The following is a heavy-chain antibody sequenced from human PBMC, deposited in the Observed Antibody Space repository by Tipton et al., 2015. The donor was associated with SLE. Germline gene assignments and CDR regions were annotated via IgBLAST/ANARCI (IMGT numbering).Heavy chain of an antibody. D-gene: IGHD1-26*01. CDR2: ISSSGSTI. CDR3: ARAGIVGALGDY. J-gene: IGHJ4*02. CDR1: GFTFSSYE. V-gene: IGHV3-48*03. Sequence: GSLRLSCAASGFTFSSYEMNWVRQAPGKGLEWVSYISSSGSTIYYADSVKGRFTISRDNAKNSLYLQTNSLRAEDTAVYYCARAGIVGALGDYWGQGTLVTVSS.